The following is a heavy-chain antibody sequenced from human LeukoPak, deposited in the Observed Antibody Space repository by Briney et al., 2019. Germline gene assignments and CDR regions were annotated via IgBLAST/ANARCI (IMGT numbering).Heavy chain of an antibody. V-gene: IGHV3-11*04. CDR1: GFIFSDYY. CDR3: ARDSLVYYYDSSGYPNWFDP. J-gene: IGHJ5*02. D-gene: IGHD3-22*01. CDR2: ISRSGSII. Sequence: GGSLRLSCAASGFIFSDYYMSWIRQAPGKGLEWVSYISRSGSIIYYADSVKGRFTISRDNAKNSLYLQMNSLRAEDTAVYYCARDSLVYYYDSSGYPNWFDPWGQGTLVTVSS.